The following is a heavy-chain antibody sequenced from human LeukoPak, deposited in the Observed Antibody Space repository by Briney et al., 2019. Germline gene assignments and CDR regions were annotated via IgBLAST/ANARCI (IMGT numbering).Heavy chain of an antibody. Sequence: GESRKISCKGSGYSFPNYWIGWVRQMPGKGLEWMGRILPSDSDTIYSPSFQGQVTISADKSISTAYLQWSSLKASDTATYYCARQADTTFGSGWHYFDYWGQGTLVTVSS. CDR1: GYSFPNYW. V-gene: IGHV5-51*01. CDR3: ARQADTTFGSGWHYFDY. J-gene: IGHJ4*02. D-gene: IGHD6-19*01. CDR2: ILPSDSDT.